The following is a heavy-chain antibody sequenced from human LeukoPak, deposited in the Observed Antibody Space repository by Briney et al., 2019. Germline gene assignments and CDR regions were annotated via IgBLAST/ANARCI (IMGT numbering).Heavy chain of an antibody. J-gene: IGHJ3*02. Sequence: GASVKVSCKASGYTFTSYDINWVRQATGQGLEWMVWMNPNSGNTGYAQKFQGRVTMTRNTSISTAYMELSSLRSEDTAVYYCARGPKYYDFWSGYYTGAFDIWGQGTMVTVSS. D-gene: IGHD3-3*01. CDR1: GYTFTSYD. CDR2: MNPNSGNT. CDR3: ARGPKYYDFWSGYYTGAFDI. V-gene: IGHV1-8*01.